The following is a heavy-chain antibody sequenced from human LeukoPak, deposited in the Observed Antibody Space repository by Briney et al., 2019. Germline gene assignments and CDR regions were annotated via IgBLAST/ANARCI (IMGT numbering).Heavy chain of an antibody. CDR1: GFTVSSNY. V-gene: IGHV3-66*01. J-gene: IGHJ6*03. CDR2: IYSGGST. CDR3: ARDRGYYYYMDV. Sequence: GSLRLSCAASGFTVSSNYMSWVRQAPGKGLEWVSVIYSGGSTYYADSVKGRFTISRDNSKNTLYLQMNSLRAEDTAVYYCARDRGYYYYMDVWGKGTTVTVSS.